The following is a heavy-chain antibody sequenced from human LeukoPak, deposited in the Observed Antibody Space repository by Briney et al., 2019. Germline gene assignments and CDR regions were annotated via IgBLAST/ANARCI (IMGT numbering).Heavy chain of an antibody. D-gene: IGHD3-10*01. CDR3: ARTYYYDLGRSSFDY. CDR1: GFSLSTSGVA. J-gene: IGHJ4*02. Sequence: SGPTLVKPTQTLTLTCTFSGFSLSTSGVAVGWIRQPPGKALEWLALIYWDDDKRYSPSLKSRLTITKDTSKNQVVLTMTNMDPVDTATYYRARTYYYDLGRSSFDYWGQGTLVTVSS. CDR2: IYWDDDK. V-gene: IGHV2-5*02.